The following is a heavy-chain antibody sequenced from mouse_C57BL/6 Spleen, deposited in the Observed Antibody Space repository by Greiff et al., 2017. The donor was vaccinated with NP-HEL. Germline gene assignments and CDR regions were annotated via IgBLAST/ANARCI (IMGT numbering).Heavy chain of an antibody. V-gene: IGHV1-64*01. CDR2: IHPNSGST. CDR3: ARATMVTPLAY. D-gene: IGHD2-2*01. Sequence: VQLQQSGAELVKPGASVKLSCKASGYTFTSYWMHWVKQRPGQGLEWIGMIHPNSGSTNYNEKFKSKATLTVDKSSSTAYMQLSSLTSEDSAVYYCARATMVTPLAYWGQGTLVTVAA. J-gene: IGHJ3*01. CDR1: GYTFTSYW.